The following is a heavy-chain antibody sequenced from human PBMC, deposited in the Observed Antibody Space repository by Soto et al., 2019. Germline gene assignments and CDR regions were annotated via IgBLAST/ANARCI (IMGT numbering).Heavy chain of an antibody. D-gene: IGHD6-19*01. CDR3: AKAWASGWYSSLDY. CDR1: GFTFSSYG. CDR2: ISYDGSNK. J-gene: IGHJ4*02. Sequence: QVQLVESGGGVVQPGRSLRLSCAASGFTFSSYGMHWVRQAPGKGLEWVAVISYDGSNKYYADSVKGRFTISRDNSKNTLYLQMNSLRAEDTAVYYCAKAWASGWYSSLDYWGQGTLVTVSS. V-gene: IGHV3-30*18.